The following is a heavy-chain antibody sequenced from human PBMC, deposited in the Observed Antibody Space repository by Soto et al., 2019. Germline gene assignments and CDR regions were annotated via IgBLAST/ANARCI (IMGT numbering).Heavy chain of an antibody. Sequence: ASVKVSCKASGYTFTNYHIHWVRQAPEQGLEWMGWINAGNGNTKYSQKFQGRVTITRDTSASTAYMELSSLRSEDTAVYYCARALRITIFGVVSVWFDPWGQGTLVTVSS. CDR1: GYTFTNYH. CDR3: ARALRITIFGVVSVWFDP. J-gene: IGHJ5*02. V-gene: IGHV1-3*01. D-gene: IGHD3-3*01. CDR2: INAGNGNT.